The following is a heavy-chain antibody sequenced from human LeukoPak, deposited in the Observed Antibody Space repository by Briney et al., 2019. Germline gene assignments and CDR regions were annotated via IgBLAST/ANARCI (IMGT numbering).Heavy chain of an antibody. J-gene: IGHJ4*02. CDR3: ARNQGSDLDY. CDR2: ISSSSSYI. V-gene: IGHV3-21*01. D-gene: IGHD1-14*01. CDR1: GFTFSSYT. Sequence: KTGGSLRLSCAASGFTFSSYTMTWVRQAPGKGLEWVSSISSSSSYIYYADSMKGRFTISRDNAKNTLYLQMNSLRAEDMAVYYCARNQGSDLDYWGQGTLVTVSS.